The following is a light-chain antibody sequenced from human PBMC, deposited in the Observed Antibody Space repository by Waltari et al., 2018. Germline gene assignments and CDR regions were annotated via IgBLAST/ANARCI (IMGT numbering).Light chain of an antibody. CDR3: QQYYSTPWT. Sequence: DIVMTQSPDSLAVSLGERATINCKSSQSVLYSSNNKNYLAWYQQKPGQPPKLLIYWASTRASGVPDRFSGSGSGTDFTLTISSLQAEDVAVYYCQQYYSTPWTFGHGTKVEIK. J-gene: IGKJ1*01. CDR1: QSVLYSSNNKNY. V-gene: IGKV4-1*01. CDR2: WAS.